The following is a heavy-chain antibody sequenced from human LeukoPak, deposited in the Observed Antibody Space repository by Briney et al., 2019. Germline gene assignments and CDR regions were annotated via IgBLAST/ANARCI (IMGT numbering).Heavy chain of an antibody. D-gene: IGHD1-26*01. Sequence: GASVKVSCKGSGYTFTDYYMHWVRQAPGQGLEWMGWINPNSGGTNSAQKFQGRVTMTRDTSVSILYMELSSLRSDDTAVYYYARQVGATTGYGYWGQGTLVTVSS. CDR2: INPNSGGT. V-gene: IGHV1-2*02. CDR1: GYTFTDYY. CDR3: ARQVGATTGYGY. J-gene: IGHJ4*02.